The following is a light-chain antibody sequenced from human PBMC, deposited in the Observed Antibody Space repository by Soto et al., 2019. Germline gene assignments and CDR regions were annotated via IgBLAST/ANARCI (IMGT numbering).Light chain of an antibody. CDR1: QXVLYSSNNKNY. CDR3: QQYYNTPLT. V-gene: IGKV4-1*01. J-gene: IGKJ4*01. CDR2: WAS. Sequence: DIVMTHSPDSLAVSLGERAPINXXSSQXVLYSSNNKNYLTWYQQKPGQPPKXXIYWASTRESGVPDRFSGSGSGTDFTLTISNLQAEDVAVYYCQQYYNTPLTFGGGTKVDIK.